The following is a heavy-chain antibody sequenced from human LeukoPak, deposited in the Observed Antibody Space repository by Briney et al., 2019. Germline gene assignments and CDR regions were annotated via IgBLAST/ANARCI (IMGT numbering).Heavy chain of an antibody. CDR1: GFTFSRYW. CDR3: ARGVVGGY. J-gene: IGHJ4*02. Sequence: PGGSLRLSCAASGFTFSRYWMHWVRQAPGKGLEWVSAISGSGGSTYYADSVKGRFTISRDNAKNSLYLQMNSLRAEDTAVYYCARGVVGGYWGQGTLVTVSS. V-gene: IGHV3-48*01. CDR2: ISGSGGST.